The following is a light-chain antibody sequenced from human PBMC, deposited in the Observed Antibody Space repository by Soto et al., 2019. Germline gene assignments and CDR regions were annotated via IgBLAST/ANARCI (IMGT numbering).Light chain of an antibody. J-gene: IGLJ1*01. CDR3: SSYTSTSTPSYA. CDR2: DVS. V-gene: IGLV2-14*01. Sequence: QSVLTEPGSGSGSPGHSITISCTGTSSDVGGYNYVSWYQQHPGKAPKLMIYDVSNRPSGVSNRFSGSKSGNTASLTISGLQAEDEADYACSSYTSTSTPSYAVGTGTKVTVL. CDR1: SSDVGGYNY.